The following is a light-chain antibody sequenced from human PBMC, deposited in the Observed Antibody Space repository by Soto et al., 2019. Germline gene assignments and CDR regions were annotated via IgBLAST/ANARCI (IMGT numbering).Light chain of an antibody. Sequence: EIHVTLYQSSLSASVGDRVTITCRASQSISSYLNWYQQKPGKAPKPLIYAASTLQSGVPSRFSGSGSGTEFTLTISSLQPEDFATYYCQHSNSYPLTFGPGTKVDIK. J-gene: IGKJ3*01. CDR2: AAS. V-gene: IGKV1-9*01. CDR1: QSISSY. CDR3: QHSNSYPLT.